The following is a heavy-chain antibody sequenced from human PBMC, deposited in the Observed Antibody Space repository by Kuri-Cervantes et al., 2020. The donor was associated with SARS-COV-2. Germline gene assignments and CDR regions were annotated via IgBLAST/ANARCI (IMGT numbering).Heavy chain of an antibody. Sequence: AVKVSFKASRYTFTSYCMHWVRQAPGQGLEWMGWINPNSGGANYAQEFQGRVTMTRDTSISTVYMDLSRLRSDDTALYYCATSLKSLAYCSGGSCYHIAYWGQGPLVTVSS. CDR2: INPNSGGA. CDR1: RYTFTSYC. J-gene: IGHJ4*02. D-gene: IGHD2-15*01. V-gene: IGHV1-2*02. CDR3: ATSLKSLAYCSGGSCYHIAY.